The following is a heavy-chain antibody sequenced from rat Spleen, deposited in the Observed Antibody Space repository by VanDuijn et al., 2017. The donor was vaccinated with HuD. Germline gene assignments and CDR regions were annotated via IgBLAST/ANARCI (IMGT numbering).Heavy chain of an antibody. CDR2: ITNGGGTT. J-gene: IGHJ2*01. CDR1: GFTFSYYY. CDR3: TRELRRVAED. Sequence: EVQLVESGGGLVQPGRSLKLSCAASGFTFSYYYMAWVRQTPTKGLEWVASITNGGGTTYYQDSVKGRFTISRDNAKSTLYLQMNSLRSEDTATYYCTRELRRVAEDWGQGVMVTVSS. V-gene: IGHV5S23*01. D-gene: IGHD1-11*01.